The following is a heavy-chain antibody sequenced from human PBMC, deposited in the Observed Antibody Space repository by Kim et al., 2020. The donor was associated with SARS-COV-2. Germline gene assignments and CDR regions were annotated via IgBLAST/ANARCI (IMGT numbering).Heavy chain of an antibody. CDR2: IYSGGST. Sequence: GGSLRLSCAASGFTVSSNYMILVRQAPGKGLAWVSVIYSGGSTYYADSVKGRFTISRDNSKNTLYLQMNRLRAGDTAVYYCARDIAQGGGSAPSRARYYYYYGMDVWVQGNTVTVSS. V-gene: IGHV3-66*01. CDR1: GFTVSSNY. CDR3: ARDIAQGGGSAPSRARYYYYYGMDV. D-gene: IGHD2-15*01. J-gene: IGHJ6*01.